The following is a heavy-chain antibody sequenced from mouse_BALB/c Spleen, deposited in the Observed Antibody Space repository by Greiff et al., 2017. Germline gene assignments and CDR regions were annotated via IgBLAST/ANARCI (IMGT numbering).Heavy chain of an antibody. D-gene: IGHD2-4*01. CDR3: AHSTMILAMDY. CDR1: GFNIKDTY. J-gene: IGHJ4*01. Sequence: EVKLQESGAELVKPGASVKLSCTASGFNIKDTYMHWVKQRPEQGLEWIGRIDPANGNTKYDPKFQGKATITADTSSNTAYLQLSSLTSEDTAVYYCAHSTMILAMDYWGQGTSVTVSS. CDR2: IDPANGNT. V-gene: IGHV14-3*02.